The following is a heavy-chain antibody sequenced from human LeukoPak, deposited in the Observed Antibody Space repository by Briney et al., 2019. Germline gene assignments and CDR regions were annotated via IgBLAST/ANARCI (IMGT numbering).Heavy chain of an antibody. CDR1: GFPFSGYW. D-gene: IGHD3/OR15-3a*01. Sequence: PGGSLRLSCVASGFPFSGYWMHWVRQAPGKGLVWVSRIISDGSYTSYADSVKGRFTISRDNAKNTLYLQMNSLRAEDTAVYYCARAFGLTDYWGQGTLVTVSS. CDR3: ARAFGLTDY. CDR2: IISDGSYT. V-gene: IGHV3-74*01. J-gene: IGHJ4*02.